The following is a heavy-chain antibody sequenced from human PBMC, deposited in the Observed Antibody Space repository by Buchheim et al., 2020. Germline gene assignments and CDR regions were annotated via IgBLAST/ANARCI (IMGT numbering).Heavy chain of an antibody. D-gene: IGHD5-12*01. V-gene: IGHV1-2*04. CDR1: GYTFTGYY. Sequence: QVQLVQSGAEVKKPGASVKVSCKASGYTFTGYYMHWVRQATGQGLEWMGWINPNSGGTNYAQKFQGWVTMTRDTSISTAYMELSGLRSDDTAVYYCARGGSGYDYGYYYVMDVWGQGTT. J-gene: IGHJ6*02. CDR2: INPNSGGT. CDR3: ARGGSGYDYGYYYVMDV.